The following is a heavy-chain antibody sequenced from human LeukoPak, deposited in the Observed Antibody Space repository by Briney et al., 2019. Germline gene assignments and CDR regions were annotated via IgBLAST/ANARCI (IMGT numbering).Heavy chain of an antibody. CDR3: ARGVYYYYYMDV. Sequence: ASVKVSCKASGYTFTGYYMHWVRQAPGQGLEWMGRINPNSGGTNYAQKFQGRGTMTRDTSISPAYMELSRLRSDDTAVYYCARGVYYYYYMDVWGKGTTVTVSS. J-gene: IGHJ6*03. CDR1: GYTFTGYY. V-gene: IGHV1-2*06. CDR2: INPNSGGT.